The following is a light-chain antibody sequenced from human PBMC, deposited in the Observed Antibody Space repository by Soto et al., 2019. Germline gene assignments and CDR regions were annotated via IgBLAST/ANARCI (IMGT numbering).Light chain of an antibody. J-gene: IGKJ1*01. CDR3: QQYYDWPRT. CDR1: QSVSSN. Sequence: EIVMTQSPATLSVFPGERATLPCRANQSVSSNLAWYQQKGGQAPRLLIYGASIRAAGIPARFSGNGSGTDFTFTISGLQSEDFAVYYCQQYYDWPRTFGQGTKVEVK. V-gene: IGKV3-15*01. CDR2: GAS.